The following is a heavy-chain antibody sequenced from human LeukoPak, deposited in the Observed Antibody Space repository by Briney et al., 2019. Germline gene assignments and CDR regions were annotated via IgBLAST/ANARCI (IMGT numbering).Heavy chain of an antibody. V-gene: IGHV3-7*01. CDR3: ARGPHIVVVTATFDY. Sequence: GGSLRLSCAASGFTFSSYWMSWVRQAPGKGLEWVANIKQDGSEKYYVDSVKGRFTISRDNAKNSLYLQMNSLGAEDTAVYYGARGPHIVVVTATFDYWGQRALVT. D-gene: IGHD2-21*02. CDR1: GFTFSSYW. J-gene: IGHJ4*02. CDR2: IKQDGSEK.